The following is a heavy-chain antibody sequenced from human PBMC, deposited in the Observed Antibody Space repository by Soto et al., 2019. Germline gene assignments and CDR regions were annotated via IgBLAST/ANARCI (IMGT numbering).Heavy chain of an antibody. CDR2: ISTYSGDT. D-gene: IGHD2-2*02. CDR1: GYTFTTFG. CDR3: ARDDCLSATCYIFY. Sequence: QVQLVQSGAEVKKPGASVKVSCKASGYTFTTFGISWVRQAPRQGPEWMGWISTYSGDTLYAQDLQGRVTMTTDTSTSTVYMELRSLRSDDTALYYCARDDCLSATCYIFYWGQGTLVTVSS. J-gene: IGHJ4*02. V-gene: IGHV1-18*01.